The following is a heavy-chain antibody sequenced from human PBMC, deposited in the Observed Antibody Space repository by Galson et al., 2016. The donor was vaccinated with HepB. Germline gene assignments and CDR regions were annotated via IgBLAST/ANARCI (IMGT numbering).Heavy chain of an antibody. Sequence: SLRLSCAASGFSFSNYYMTWIRKAPGKGLEWISYISSTSTYTNYADSVKGRFTISRDNVKNSLYLQMNSLRAEETAVYYCARDREVPSWSVFSFDFSYYGMDVWGQGTTVTVSS. V-gene: IGHV3-11*06. CDR2: ISSTSTYT. CDR1: GFSFSNYY. CDR3: ARDREVPSWSVFSFDFSYYGMDV. J-gene: IGHJ6*02. D-gene: IGHD3-3*01.